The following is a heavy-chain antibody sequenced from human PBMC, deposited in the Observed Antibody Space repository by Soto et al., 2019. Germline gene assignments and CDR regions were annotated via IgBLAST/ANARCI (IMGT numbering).Heavy chain of an antibody. J-gene: IGHJ6*02. CDR3: EKLNLVVVPAAPRDYYYGMDV. V-gene: IGHV3-23*01. D-gene: IGHD2-2*01. Sequence: GGSLRLSCAASGFTFSSYAMSWVRQAPGKGLEWVSAISGSGGSTYYADSVKGRFTISRDNSKNTLYLQMSSLRAEDTAVYYCEKLNLVVVPAAPRDYYYGMDVWGQRTTVTVSS. CDR1: GFTFSSYA. CDR2: ISGSGGST.